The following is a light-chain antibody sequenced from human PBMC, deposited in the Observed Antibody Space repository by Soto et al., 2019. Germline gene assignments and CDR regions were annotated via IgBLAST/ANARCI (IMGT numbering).Light chain of an antibody. Sequence: DIVMTQSPLSLPVTPGEPASISCRSSESLLHSNGYNYLDWYLQKPGQSPQLLIFLGSNRASGVXDXXSGSGSGTDFPLKISRLEAADVGVYYCLHALQPPWTFGQGTKVDI. CDR2: LGS. CDR1: ESLLHSNGYNY. J-gene: IGKJ1*01. CDR3: LHALQPPWT. V-gene: IGKV2-28*01.